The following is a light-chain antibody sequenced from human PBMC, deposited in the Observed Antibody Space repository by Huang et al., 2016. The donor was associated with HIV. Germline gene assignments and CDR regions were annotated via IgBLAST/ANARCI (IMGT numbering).Light chain of an antibody. CDR3: QQYYIAPFT. Sequence: DIVLTQSPDSLAVSRGERATITCKSRQSVFHRATNKNYLAWFQQRPGQPPRLLLYWASTRESGVPDRFRGSGSGTDFTLTISRLQADDVAVYYCQQYYIAPFTFGQGTKLEI. CDR2: WAS. V-gene: IGKV4-1*01. J-gene: IGKJ2*01. CDR1: QSVFHRATNKNY.